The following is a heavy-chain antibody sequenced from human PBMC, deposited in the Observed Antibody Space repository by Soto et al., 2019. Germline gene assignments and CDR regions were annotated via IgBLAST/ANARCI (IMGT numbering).Heavy chain of an antibody. D-gene: IGHD6-19*01. CDR1: GGTFSSYA. Sequence: QVQLVQSGAEVKKPGSSVKVSCKASGGTFSSYAISWVRQAPGQGLEWMGGIIPIFGTANYAQKFQGRVTITPDKSTSTAYMELSSLRSEDTAVYYCARDSGGYKQWLVRTSQGGPVDYYGMDVWGQGTTVTVSS. CDR3: ARDSGGYKQWLVRTSQGGPVDYYGMDV. J-gene: IGHJ6*02. CDR2: IIPIFGTA. V-gene: IGHV1-69*06.